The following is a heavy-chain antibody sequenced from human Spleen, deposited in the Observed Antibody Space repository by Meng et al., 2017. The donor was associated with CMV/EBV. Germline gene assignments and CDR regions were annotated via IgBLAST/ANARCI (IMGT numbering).Heavy chain of an antibody. V-gene: IGHV3-21*01. CDR1: DFIFSTFS. Sequence: GGSLRLSCAASDFIFSTFSMNWVRQAPGKGLECVSHISSSSSYIYYADSVKGRFTIARDNSKNTLYLQMGSLRAEDTAVYYCAREGREQYCSAAICYHNYYGMDVRGRGTTVTVSS. CDR3: AREGREQYCSAAICYHNYYGMDV. D-gene: IGHD2-15*01. CDR2: ISSSSSYI. J-gene: IGHJ6*02.